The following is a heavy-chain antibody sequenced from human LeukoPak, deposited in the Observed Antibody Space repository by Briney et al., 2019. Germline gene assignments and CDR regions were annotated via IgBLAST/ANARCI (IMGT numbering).Heavy chain of an antibody. V-gene: IGHV3-23*01. CDR2: IIGSGGST. J-gene: IGHJ4*02. Sequence: GGALLLSCAASGFAFSSYARSWVRRAPAKGLEWVSAIIGSGGSTYYSDSVTGRFTISREKSKNPLNLQMKSLRAEDTAVYSCAKVPILVGATSYFDYWGQGTLVTVSS. D-gene: IGHD1-26*01. CDR3: AKVPILVGATSYFDY. CDR1: GFAFSSYA.